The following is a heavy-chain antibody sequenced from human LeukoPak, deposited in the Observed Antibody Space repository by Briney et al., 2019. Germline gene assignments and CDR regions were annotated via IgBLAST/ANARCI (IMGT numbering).Heavy chain of an antibody. D-gene: IGHD2-2*01. J-gene: IGHJ4*02. Sequence: GGSLRLSCAASGFTFSSYAMHWVRQAPGKGMEWVAVISYDGSNKYYADSGKGRFTISRDNSKNTLYLQMNSLRAEDTAVYYCASRSGYCSSTSCPSDYWGQGTLVTVSS. V-gene: IGHV3-30-3*01. CDR1: GFTFSSYA. CDR2: ISYDGSNK. CDR3: ASRSGYCSSTSCPSDY.